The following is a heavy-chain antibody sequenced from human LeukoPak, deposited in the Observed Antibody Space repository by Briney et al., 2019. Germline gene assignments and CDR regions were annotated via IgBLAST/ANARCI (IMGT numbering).Heavy chain of an antibody. Sequence: GESLRLSCAASGFTFSGYWMSWVRQAPGKGLEWVANIKQDGSEKYYGDSVKGRFTISRDNAKNSLYLQMNSLRAEDTAVYYCARGPSYCGGDCYYYFAYWGQGTLVTVSS. J-gene: IGHJ4*02. D-gene: IGHD2-21*01. CDR1: GFTFSGYW. V-gene: IGHV3-7*01. CDR3: ARGPSYCGGDCYYYFAY. CDR2: IKQDGSEK.